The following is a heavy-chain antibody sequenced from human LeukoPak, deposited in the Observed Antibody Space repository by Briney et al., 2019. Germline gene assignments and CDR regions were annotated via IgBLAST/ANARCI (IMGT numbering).Heavy chain of an antibody. Sequence: PGGSLRLSCAASGLTVSSNYMSWVRQAPGKGLEWVSVIYSGGSTYYADSVKGRFTISRDNSKNTLYLQMNSLRAEDTAAYYCARDQMGPEAFDIWGQGTMVTVSS. J-gene: IGHJ3*02. CDR3: ARDQMGPEAFDI. D-gene: IGHD1-14*01. V-gene: IGHV3-66*02. CDR2: IYSGGST. CDR1: GLTVSSNY.